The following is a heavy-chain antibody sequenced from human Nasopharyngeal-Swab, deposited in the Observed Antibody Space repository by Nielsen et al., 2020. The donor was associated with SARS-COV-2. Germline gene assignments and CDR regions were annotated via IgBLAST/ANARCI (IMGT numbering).Heavy chain of an antibody. Sequence: WVRQAPGHGLEWMGGIITIVGTANYAETFQGRVTITADESTSTAYMELSSLRSEDTAVYYCARDLAGGGVLGYWGQGTLVTVSS. V-gene: IGHV1-69*01. J-gene: IGHJ4*02. D-gene: IGHD2-8*02. CDR3: ARDLAGGGVLGY. CDR2: IITIVGTA.